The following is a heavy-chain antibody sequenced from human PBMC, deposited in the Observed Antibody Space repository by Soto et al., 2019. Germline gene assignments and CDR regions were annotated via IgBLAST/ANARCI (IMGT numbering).Heavy chain of an antibody. CDR3: TRDRDGFDSNGYYLDY. V-gene: IGHV1-69*08. D-gene: IGHD3-22*01. J-gene: IGHJ4*02. CDR1: GGTFSRYS. Sequence: QVQLVQSGAEVKKPGSSVKVSCKGSGGTFSRYSISWVRQAPGQGLEWMGRIIPMLGIAKYAQKFQGRVTITADRSTSRAYMEVSSLGSEDTAVFYCTRDRDGFDSNGYYLDYSGQGTLLTVTS. CDR2: IIPMLGIA.